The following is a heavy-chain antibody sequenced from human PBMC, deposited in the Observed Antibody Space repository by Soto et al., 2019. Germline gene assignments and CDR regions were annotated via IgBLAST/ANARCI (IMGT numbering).Heavy chain of an antibody. V-gene: IGHV2-5*02. Sequence: QITLKESGPPLVKPTQTLTLTCTFSGFSLSTNGVGVGWIRQPPGKALEWLALIYWDDSKHYSPSLNSRLPXXKXTSRNLVVLTMTNMDPVDTATYYCAKKGGGDYILGYWGQGTLVTVSS. CDR3: AKKGGGDYILGY. D-gene: IGHD4-17*01. CDR1: GFSLSTNGVG. J-gene: IGHJ4*02. CDR2: IYWDDSK.